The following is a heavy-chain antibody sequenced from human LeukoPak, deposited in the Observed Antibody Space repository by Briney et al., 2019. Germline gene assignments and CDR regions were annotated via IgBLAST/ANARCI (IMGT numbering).Heavy chain of an antibody. CDR1: GGSISSSSYY. Sequence: SETLSLTCTVSGGSISSSSYYWGWIRQPPGKGLEWIGSIYYSGSTYYNPSLKSRVTISVDTSKNQFSLKLSSVTAADTAVYYCARIRFGYCDYWGQGTLVTVSS. V-gene: IGHV4-39*01. D-gene: IGHD3-16*01. CDR3: ARIRFGYCDY. J-gene: IGHJ4*02. CDR2: IYYSGST.